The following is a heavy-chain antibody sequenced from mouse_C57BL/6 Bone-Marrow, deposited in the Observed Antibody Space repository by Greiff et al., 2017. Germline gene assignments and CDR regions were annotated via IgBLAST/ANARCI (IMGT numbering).Heavy chain of an antibody. CDR1: GFNIKDDY. D-gene: IGHD2-4*01. CDR3: TTHYDYLWFAY. CDR2: IDPENGDT. V-gene: IGHV14-4*01. Sequence: VQLKESGAELVRPGASVKLSCTASGFNIKDDYMHWVKQRPEPGLEWIGWIDPENGDTEYASKFQGKATITADTSSNTAYLQLSSLTSEDTASYYCTTHYDYLWFAYWGQGTLVTVSA. J-gene: IGHJ3*01.